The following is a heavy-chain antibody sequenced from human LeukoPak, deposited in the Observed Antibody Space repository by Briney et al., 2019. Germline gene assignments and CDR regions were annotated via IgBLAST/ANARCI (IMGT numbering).Heavy chain of an antibody. D-gene: IGHD2/OR15-2a*01. J-gene: IGHJ4*02. CDR3: ASTIVPPGL. Sequence: GGSLSLSHALSGFTLSSYSMNGVRQAPPKGLECVSSISSSSSYIYYADSVKGRFTISRDNAKNSLYLQMNSLRAEDTAVYYCASTIVPPGLWGQGTLVTVSS. V-gene: IGHV3-21*01. CDR1: GFTLSSYS. CDR2: ISSSSSYI.